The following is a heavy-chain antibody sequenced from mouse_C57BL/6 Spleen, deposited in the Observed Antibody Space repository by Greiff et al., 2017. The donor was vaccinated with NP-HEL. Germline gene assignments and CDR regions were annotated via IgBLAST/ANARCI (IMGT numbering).Heavy chain of an antibody. J-gene: IGHJ3*01. D-gene: IGHD3-2*02. CDR2: INPNNGGT. CDR1: GYTFTDYY. CDR3: ARYSGYVKVSAY. V-gene: IGHV1-26*01. Sequence: EVQLQQSGPELVKPGASVKISCKASGYTFTDYYMNWVKQSHGKSLEWIGDINPNNGGTSYNQKFKGKATLTVDKSSSTAYMELRSLTSEDSAVYYCARYSGYVKVSAYWGQGTLVTVSA.